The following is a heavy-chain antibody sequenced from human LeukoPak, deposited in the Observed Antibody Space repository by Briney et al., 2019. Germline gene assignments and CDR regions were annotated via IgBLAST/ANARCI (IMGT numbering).Heavy chain of an antibody. V-gene: IGHV4-39*07. CDR3: ARDRLRWPKTDY. CDR1: GGSISSSSYY. J-gene: IGHJ4*02. D-gene: IGHD4-23*01. CDR2: IYYSGST. Sequence: SETLSLTCTVSGGSISSSSYYWGWIRQPPGKGLEWIGSIYYSGSTFYNPSLKSRVTISMDTSKNEFSLKLSSVTAADTAVYYCARDRLRWPKTDYWGQGTLVTVSS.